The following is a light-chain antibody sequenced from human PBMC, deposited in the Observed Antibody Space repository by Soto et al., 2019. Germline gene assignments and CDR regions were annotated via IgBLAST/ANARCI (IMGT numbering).Light chain of an antibody. V-gene: IGKV1-5*01. CDR2: AAS. CDR1: ESISSW. CDR3: QQYYNSPFT. Sequence: DIPMTQSPSTLSASVGDRVTITCRASESISSWLAWYQQKPGKAPRLLIYAASRLGSGDPSRFIDSGFGTEITINISHLQPHDLATYYCQQYYNSPFTFGPGTNVDI. J-gene: IGKJ3*01.